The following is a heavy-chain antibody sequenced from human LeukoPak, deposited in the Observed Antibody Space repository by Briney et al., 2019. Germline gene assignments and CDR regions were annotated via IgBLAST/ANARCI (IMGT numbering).Heavy chain of an antibody. D-gene: IGHD1-26*01. V-gene: IGHV4-34*01. CDR3: ASPGVGASSSDFDY. CDR1: GGSFSGHY. Sequence: SETLSLTCAVYGGSFSGHYWSWIRQPPGKGLEWIGEINHSGSTNYNPSLKSRVTISVDTSKNQFSLKLSSVTAADTAVYYCASPGVGASSSDFDYWGQGTLVTVSS. CDR2: INHSGST. J-gene: IGHJ4*02.